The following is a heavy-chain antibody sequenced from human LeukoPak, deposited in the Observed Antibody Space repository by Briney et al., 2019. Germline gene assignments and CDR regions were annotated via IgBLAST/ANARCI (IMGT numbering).Heavy chain of an antibody. D-gene: IGHD1-1*01. Sequence: ASVTVSCKASGGSFRRYAFAWVRQAPGQGLEWMGGIMPVLDTGSYAQGFQGRVTITADRSTSTAYMELRSLRPEDTALYYCAARDNGNDLLSYHAMDVWGNGTTVTVSS. CDR3: AARDNGNDLLSYHAMDV. V-gene: IGHV1-69*06. CDR1: GGSFRRYA. CDR2: IMPVLDTG. J-gene: IGHJ6*04.